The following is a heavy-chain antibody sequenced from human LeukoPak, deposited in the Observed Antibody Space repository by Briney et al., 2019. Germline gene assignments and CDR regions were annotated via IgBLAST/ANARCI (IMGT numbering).Heavy chain of an antibody. CDR3: ARRLTQYDCSDP. J-gene: IGHJ5*02. V-gene: IGHV6-1*01. CDR2: TYYRSTWYN. CDR1: GDSFSSNSVT. Sequence: SQTLSLTCAISGDSFSSNSVTWNWIGQSPSRGLEWLGRTYYRSTWYNDYAVSVRGRITVNPDTSKNQFSLHLNSVTPEDTAVYYCARRLTQYDCSDPWGQGILVTVSS. D-gene: IGHD2-2*01.